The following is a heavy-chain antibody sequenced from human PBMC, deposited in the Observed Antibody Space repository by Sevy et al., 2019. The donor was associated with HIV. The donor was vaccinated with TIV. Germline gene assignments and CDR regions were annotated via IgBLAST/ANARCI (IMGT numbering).Heavy chain of an antibody. Sequence: ASVKVSCKASGYTSTGHYMHWVRQAPGQGLEWMGWINPNSGSTDYAQKFQGRVTLTRDTSISTAYLELSRLTSDDMAVYYCARVFPYCSGGSCYSPYDAFDIWGQGTMVTVSS. D-gene: IGHD2-15*01. CDR2: INPNSGST. V-gene: IGHV1-2*02. CDR3: ARVFPYCSGGSCYSPYDAFDI. CDR1: GYTSTGHY. J-gene: IGHJ3*02.